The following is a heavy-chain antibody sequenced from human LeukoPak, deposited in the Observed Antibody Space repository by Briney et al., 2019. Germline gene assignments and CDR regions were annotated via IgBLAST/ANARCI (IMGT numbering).Heavy chain of an antibody. Sequence: PGGSLRLSCAASGFTFSSYAMSWVRQAPGKGLEWVSAISGSGGSTYYADSVKGRFTISRDNSKNTLYLQMNSLRAEDTAVYYCAKVTPGYCSGGSCYSGVDYYGMDVWGQGTTVTVSS. CDR3: AKVTPGYCSGGSCYSGVDYYGMDV. D-gene: IGHD2-15*01. J-gene: IGHJ6*02. V-gene: IGHV3-23*01. CDR1: GFTFSSYA. CDR2: ISGSGGST.